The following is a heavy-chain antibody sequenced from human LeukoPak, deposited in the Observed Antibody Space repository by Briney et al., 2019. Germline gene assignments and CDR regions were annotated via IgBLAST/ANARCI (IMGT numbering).Heavy chain of an antibody. CDR2: IKEDGTET. V-gene: IGHV3-7*03. Sequence: GGSLRLSCAASGFMFSSNWMSWVRLAPGKGLEWVANIKEDGTETYYVDSVKGRFTISRDNAKNSVYLQMNSLRAEDTAVYYCVRGKGWLDPWGQGILVTVSS. J-gene: IGHJ5*02. CDR3: VRGKGWLDP. CDR1: GFMFSSNW.